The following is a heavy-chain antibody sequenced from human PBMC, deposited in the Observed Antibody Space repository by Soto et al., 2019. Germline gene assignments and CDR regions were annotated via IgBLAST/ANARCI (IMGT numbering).Heavy chain of an antibody. CDR1: GFTFSSYA. CDR3: ASPRITMIVPDY. V-gene: IGHV3-23*01. D-gene: IGHD3-22*01. J-gene: IGHJ4*02. CDR2: ISGSGGST. Sequence: PGGSLRLSCAASGFTFSSYAMSWVRQAPGKGLEWVSAISGSGGSTYYADSVKGRSPISRDSSKNTLYLQMNSLRAEDTAVYYCASPRITMIVPDYWGQGTLVTVSS.